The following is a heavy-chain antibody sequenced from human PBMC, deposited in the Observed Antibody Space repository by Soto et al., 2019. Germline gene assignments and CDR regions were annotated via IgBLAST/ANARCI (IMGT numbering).Heavy chain of an antibody. Sequence: ASVKVSCKASGYTFTSYAMHWVRQAPGQRLEWMGWINAGNGNTKYSQKFQGRVTITRDTSASTAYMELSSLRSEDTAVYYCAGDAGGIAVAGTNYWGQGTLVTVSS. J-gene: IGHJ4*02. V-gene: IGHV1-3*01. CDR3: AGDAGGIAVAGTNY. D-gene: IGHD6-19*01. CDR1: GYTFTSYA. CDR2: INAGNGNT.